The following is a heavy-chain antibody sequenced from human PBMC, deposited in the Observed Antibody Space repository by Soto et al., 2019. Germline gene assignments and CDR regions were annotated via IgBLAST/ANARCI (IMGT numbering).Heavy chain of an antibody. D-gene: IGHD4-17*01. V-gene: IGHV1-69*06. CDR1: GGTFSSYA. CDR2: IIPIFGTA. CDR3: ARDLPTVTTLDY. Sequence: WASVKVSCKASGGTFSSYAISWVRQAPGQGLEWMGGIIPIFGTANYAQKFQGRVTITADKSTSTAYMELSSLRSEDTAVYYCARDLPTVTTLDYWGQGTLVTVSS. J-gene: IGHJ4*02.